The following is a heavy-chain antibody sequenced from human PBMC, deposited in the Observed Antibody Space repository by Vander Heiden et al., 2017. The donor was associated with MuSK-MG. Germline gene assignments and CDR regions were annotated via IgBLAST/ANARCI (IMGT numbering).Heavy chain of an antibody. Sequence: QVRLLESGPGLVKPSQTLSLTCTVSGASISSGGYYWGWIRQHPGKGLEWIGYIYYSGSTYYNPSLKSRVTISVDTSKNQFSLRLRSVTAADTAVYYCARAAVALFTFWGQGTLVTVSS. CDR1: GASISSGGYY. CDR3: ARAAVALFTF. V-gene: IGHV4-31*03. D-gene: IGHD6-19*01. CDR2: IYYSGST. J-gene: IGHJ4*02.